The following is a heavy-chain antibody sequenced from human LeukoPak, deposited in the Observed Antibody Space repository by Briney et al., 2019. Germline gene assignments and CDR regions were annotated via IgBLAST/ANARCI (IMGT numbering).Heavy chain of an antibody. D-gene: IGHD2-15*01. Sequence: SETLSLTCTGSGGSISGCYWSWLRQPAGEGLEWIGRIYSSGRTNYNPSLKSRVTMSVDTSKNQVSLKLNSVTAADTAVYYCARGFCNGGSCYLFDSWGQGTLVTVSS. CDR3: ARGFCNGGSCYLFDS. J-gene: IGHJ4*02. CDR1: GGSISGCY. V-gene: IGHV4-4*07. CDR2: IYSSGRT.